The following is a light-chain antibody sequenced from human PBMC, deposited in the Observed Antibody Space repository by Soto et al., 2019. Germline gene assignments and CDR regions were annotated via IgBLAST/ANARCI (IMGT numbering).Light chain of an antibody. Sequence: EIVLTQSPGTLSLSLGERVTLSCRASQSVSSNYLAWYQHRPGQAPRLLIHGVSSRATCIPDRFTGSGSGRDFTLTISSLEPEDSAVYYCQQYGRSPYSFGQGTKLEIK. CDR2: GVS. V-gene: IGKV3-20*01. J-gene: IGKJ2*01. CDR3: QQYGRSPYS. CDR1: QSVSSNY.